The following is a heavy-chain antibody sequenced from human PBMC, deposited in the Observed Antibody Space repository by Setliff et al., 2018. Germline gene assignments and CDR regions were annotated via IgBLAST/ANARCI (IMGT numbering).Heavy chain of an antibody. CDR1: GGSVRGYY. D-gene: IGHD3-3*01. CDR2: IYYSGSTS. V-gene: IGHV4-59*02. J-gene: IGHJ6*03. CDR3: ARMSGFQYMDV. Sequence: SETLSLTCTVSGGSVRGYYWSWIRQPPGKGLEWIGYIYYSGSTSYYNPSLKSRVTISLDTSKNQFSLSLSSVTAADTAVYYCARMSGFQYMDVWGKGTTVTVSS.